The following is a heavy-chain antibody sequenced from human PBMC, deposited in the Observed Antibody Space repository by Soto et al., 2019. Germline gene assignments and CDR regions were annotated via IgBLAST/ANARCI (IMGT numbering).Heavy chain of an antibody. V-gene: IGHV4-30-2*01. CDR2: IYHSGST. Sequence: QLQLQESGSGLVKPSQTLSLTCAVSGGSISSGDYSWNWIRQPPGKGLEWIGYIYHSGSTYYNPFLKSRVTIAVDRSKNKFSLKVTSVTAADTAVYYCARENVNWGQGTLVTVSS. CDR1: GGSISSGDYS. J-gene: IGHJ4*02. CDR3: ARENVN.